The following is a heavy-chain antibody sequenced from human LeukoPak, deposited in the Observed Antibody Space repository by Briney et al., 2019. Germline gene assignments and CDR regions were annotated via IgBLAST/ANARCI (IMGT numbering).Heavy chain of an antibody. J-gene: IGHJ6*03. D-gene: IGHD6-19*01. V-gene: IGHV1-69*01. Sequence: ASVKVSCKAFGGTFSSYAFSWGRQPPGPGLGWMGGIIPIFGTANYAQKFQGRVTITADESTSTACMELSSLRSEDTAVYYCARDQGAVGWDYYYYMDVWGKWTTVTVSS. CDR2: IIPIFGTA. CDR3: ARDQGAVGWDYYYYMDV. CDR1: GGTFSSYA.